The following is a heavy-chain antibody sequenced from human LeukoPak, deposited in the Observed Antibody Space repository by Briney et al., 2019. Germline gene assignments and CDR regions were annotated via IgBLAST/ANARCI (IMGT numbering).Heavy chain of an antibody. CDR1: GFIFDDYA. D-gene: IGHD2-2*01. CDR2: INLNGGST. V-gene: IGHV3-20*04. Sequence: GGSLRLSCAASGFIFDDYAMSWVRQAPGKGLEWVSGINLNGGSTVYANSVKGRFTISRDNAKNSLYLQMNSLRAEDTALYYCARPIRCSTPTCSMGYWGQGTLVTVSS. CDR3: ARPIRCSTPTCSMGY. J-gene: IGHJ4*02.